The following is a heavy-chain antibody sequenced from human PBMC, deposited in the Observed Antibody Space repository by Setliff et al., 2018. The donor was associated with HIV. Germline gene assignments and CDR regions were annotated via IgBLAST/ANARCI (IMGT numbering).Heavy chain of an antibody. J-gene: IGHJ6*03. CDR3: ARGATLLPGYSDRWEYFYMDV. CDR1: GGSSSSSSFY. V-gene: IGHV4-39*07. D-gene: IGHD5-12*01. CDR2: INHSGST. Sequence: SETLSLTCTVSGGSSSSSSFYWGWIRQPPGKGLEWIGEINHSGSTHYNPPLKSRATISVDTSKNQFSLRLNSVTAADTAVYYCARGATLLPGYSDRWEYFYMDVWGKGTTVTVSS.